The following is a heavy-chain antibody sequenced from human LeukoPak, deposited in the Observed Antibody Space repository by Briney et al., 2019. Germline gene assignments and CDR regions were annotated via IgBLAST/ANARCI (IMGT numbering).Heavy chain of an antibody. D-gene: IGHD3-22*01. Sequence: GGSLRLSCAASGFTFSSYAMSWVRQAPGKGLEWVSAISGSGGSTYYADSVKGRFTISRGNSKNTLYLQMNSLRAEDTAVYYCAKRGGVITTTDYFDYWGQGTLVTVSS. J-gene: IGHJ4*02. CDR3: AKRGGVITTTDYFDY. CDR2: ISGSGGST. V-gene: IGHV3-23*01. CDR1: GFTFSSYA.